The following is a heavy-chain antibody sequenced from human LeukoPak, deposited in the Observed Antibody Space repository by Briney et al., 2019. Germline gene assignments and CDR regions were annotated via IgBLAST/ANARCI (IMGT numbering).Heavy chain of an antibody. CDR3: ACSPRGYCSSTSCYGIGY. V-gene: IGHV1-69*05. CDR1: GGTFSSYA. D-gene: IGHD2-2*01. Sequence: SVKVSCKASGGTFSSYAISWVRQAPGQGLEWMGGIIPIFGTANYAQKFQGRVTITTDESTSTAYMELSSLRSEDTAVYYCACSPRGYCSSTSCYGIGYWGQGTLVTVSS. CDR2: IIPIFGTA. J-gene: IGHJ4*02.